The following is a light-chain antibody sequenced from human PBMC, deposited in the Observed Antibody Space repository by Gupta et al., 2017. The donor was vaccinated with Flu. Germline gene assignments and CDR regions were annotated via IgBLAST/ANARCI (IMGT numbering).Light chain of an antibody. CDR2: KSN. CDR3: ATWDDSLSAVV. V-gene: IGLV1-47*01. CDR1: NSNIGINY. J-gene: IGLJ2*01. Sequence: QSVLTPPPSTSGTPGQRVTFSCSGGNSNIGINYVYWYQQLPGAAPKLIIYKSNQRPSGVPDRFSGSKSGTAASLAISGLRSEDEAEYYCATWDDSLSAVVFGGGTKLTVL.